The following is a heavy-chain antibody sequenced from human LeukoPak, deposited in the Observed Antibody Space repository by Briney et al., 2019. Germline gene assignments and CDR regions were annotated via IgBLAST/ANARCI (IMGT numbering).Heavy chain of an antibody. V-gene: IGHV1-69*13. CDR1: GGTFRSYA. D-gene: IGHD3-22*01. Sequence: ASVKVSXKASGGTFRSYAISWVRQAPGRGLEWMGGIIPIFGTANYAQKFQGRVTITADESTSTAYMELSSLRSEDTAVYYCARATYYYDSSGYYYARWDYFDYWGQGTLVTVSS. J-gene: IGHJ4*02. CDR3: ARATYYYDSSGYYYARWDYFDY. CDR2: IIPIFGTA.